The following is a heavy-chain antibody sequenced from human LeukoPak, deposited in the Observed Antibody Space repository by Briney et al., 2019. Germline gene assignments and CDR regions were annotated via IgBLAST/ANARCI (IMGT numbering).Heavy chain of an antibody. D-gene: IGHD3-16*02. Sequence: SVKVSCKASGGTFSSYAISRVRQAPGQGLEWMGGIIPIFGTANYAQKFQGRVTITADESTSTAYMELSSLRSEDTAVYYCARVRLTFGGVIVAWFDPWGQGTLVTVSS. J-gene: IGHJ5*02. CDR2: IIPIFGTA. V-gene: IGHV1-69*01. CDR3: ARVRLTFGGVIVAWFDP. CDR1: GGTFSSYA.